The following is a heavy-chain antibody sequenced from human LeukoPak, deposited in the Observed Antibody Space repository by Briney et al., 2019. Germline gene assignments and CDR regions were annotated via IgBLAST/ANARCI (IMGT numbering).Heavy chain of an antibody. CDR1: GFTFSSYG. CDR3: AKGTRYSGSAHRDY. Sequence: PGGSLRLSCAASGFTFSSYGMHWVRQAPGKGLEWVAFISYDGSNKYYADSVKGRFTISRDNSKNTLYLQMNSLRAEDTAVYYCAKGTRYSGSAHRDYWGQGTLVTVSS. CDR2: ISYDGSNK. V-gene: IGHV3-30*18. J-gene: IGHJ4*02. D-gene: IGHD1-26*01.